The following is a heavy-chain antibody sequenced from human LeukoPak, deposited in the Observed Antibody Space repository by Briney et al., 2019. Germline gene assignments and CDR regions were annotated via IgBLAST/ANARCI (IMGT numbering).Heavy chain of an antibody. CDR1: GFXFSSYG. V-gene: IGHV3-33*01. CDR3: ARDFYVGSGSYYIGY. J-gene: IGHJ4*02. CDR2: IWYDGSNK. Sequence: PGRSLRLSCAASGFXFSSYGMHWVRQAPGKGLEWVAVIWYDGSNKYYADSVKGRFTISRDNSKNTLYLQMNSLRAEDTAVYYCARDFYVGSGSYYIGYWGQGTLVTVSS. D-gene: IGHD3-10*01.